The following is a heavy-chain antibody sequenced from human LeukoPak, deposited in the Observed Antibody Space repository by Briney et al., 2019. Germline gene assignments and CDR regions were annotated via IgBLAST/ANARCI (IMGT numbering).Heavy chain of an antibody. CDR2: IRYDGSNK. D-gene: IGHD2-2*01. CDR3: AKHCSSTSCYGY. Sequence: GGSLRLSCAASGFTFSSYGMHWVRQAPGKGLEWVAFIRYDGSNKYYADSVKGRFTISRDNSKNTLYLQMNSLRAEDTAVYYCAKHCSSTSCYGYWGQGTLVTLSS. V-gene: IGHV3-30*02. CDR1: GFTFSSYG. J-gene: IGHJ4*02.